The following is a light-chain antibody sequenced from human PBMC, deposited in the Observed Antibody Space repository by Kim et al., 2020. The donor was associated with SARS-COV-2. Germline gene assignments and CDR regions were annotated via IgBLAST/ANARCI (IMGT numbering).Light chain of an antibody. J-gene: IGKJ2*01. CDR3: QHYNDWPGT. CDR1: QSVSNY. V-gene: IGKV3-15*01. CDR2: GAY. Sequence: SVAPGDSASRYCKASQSVSNYVAWYQMKPGQAPRVIIFGAYMRASGIPARFSGSGSGTDFTLSISSLQSEDSAFYYCQHYNDWPGTFGQGTKLEI.